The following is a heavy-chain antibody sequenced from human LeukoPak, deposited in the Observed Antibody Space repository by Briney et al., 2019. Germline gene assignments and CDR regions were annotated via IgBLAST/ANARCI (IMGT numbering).Heavy chain of an antibody. CDR3: ARKHSSGWYGPFDY. CDR1: GGSISSYY. D-gene: IGHD6-19*01. V-gene: IGHV4-59*08. J-gene: IGHJ4*02. Sequence: SETLSLTCTVSGGSISSYYWSWIRQPPGKGLEWIGYIYYSGSTYYNPSLKSRVTISVDTSKNQFSLKLSSVTAADTAVYYCARKHSSGWYGPFDYWGQGTLVTVSS. CDR2: IYYSGST.